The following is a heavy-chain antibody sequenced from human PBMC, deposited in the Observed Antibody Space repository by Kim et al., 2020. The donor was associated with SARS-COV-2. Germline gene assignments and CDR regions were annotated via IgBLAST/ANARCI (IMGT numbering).Heavy chain of an antibody. Sequence: GGSLRLSCAASGFTFSSYAMHWVRQAPGKGLEWVAVISYDGSNKYYADSVKGRFTISRDNSKNTLYLQMNSLRAEDTAVYYCARSSAYSFVDIWGQGTMGTASS. D-gene: IGHD3-22*01. CDR3: ARSSAYSFVDI. V-gene: IGHV3-30*04. CDR2: ISYDGSNK. J-gene: IGHJ3*02. CDR1: GFTFSSYA.